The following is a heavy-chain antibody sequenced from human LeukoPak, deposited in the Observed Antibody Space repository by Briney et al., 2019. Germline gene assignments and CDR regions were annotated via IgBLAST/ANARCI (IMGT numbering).Heavy chain of an antibody. J-gene: IGHJ1*01. CDR2: ISYDGNYK. CDR3: ATPAAGPGAEYSLY. CDR1: GFTFSSYA. V-gene: IGHV3-30-3*01. D-gene: IGHD6-13*01. Sequence: GGSLRLSCVASGFTFSSYAMHWVRQAPGKGLEWVAAISYDGNYKYYADSVKGRFTTSRDNAKNSLDLQMNSLKVEDTAVYYCATPAAGPGAEYSLYWGQGTLVIVSS.